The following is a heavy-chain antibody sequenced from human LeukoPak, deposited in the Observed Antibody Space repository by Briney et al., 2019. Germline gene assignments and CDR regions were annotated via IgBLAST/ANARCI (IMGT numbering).Heavy chain of an antibody. J-gene: IGHJ3*02. D-gene: IGHD2-2*03. CDR3: AKDDWIFSKAFDI. CDR2: ISYDGSNK. V-gene: IGHV3-30*18. CDR1: GFTLSVYG. Sequence: GRSLRLSCAASGFTLSVYGMHWVRQAPGKGLEWVAVISYDGSNKYYADSVKGRFTISRDNSNNTMYLQMDSLGTEDTAVYYCAKDDWIFSKAFDIWGQGTMVTVSS.